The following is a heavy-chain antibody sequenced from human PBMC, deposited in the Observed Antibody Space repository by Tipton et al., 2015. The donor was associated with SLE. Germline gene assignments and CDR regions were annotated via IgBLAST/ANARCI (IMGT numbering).Heavy chain of an antibody. J-gene: IGHJ4*02. D-gene: IGHD5-12*01. CDR1: GINFRNSI. CDR3: TRDRRRRGYNGNDPPDPRFDY. V-gene: IGHV3-30*03. Sequence: SLRLSCAASGINFRNSIMHWVRQAPGKGLEWVAGMSFDGSTYYAGSVKGRFTVSRDNAKDTLYLRMNSLRGEDTAVYYCTRDRRRRGYNGNDPPDPRFDYWGQGTLVTVSS. CDR2: MSFDGST.